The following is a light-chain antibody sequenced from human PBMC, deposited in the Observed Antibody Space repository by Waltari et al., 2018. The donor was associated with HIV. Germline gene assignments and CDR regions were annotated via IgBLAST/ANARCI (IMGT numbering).Light chain of an antibody. CDR3: SSYTSSSTLV. CDR2: EVG. J-gene: IGLJ2*01. Sequence: QSALTQPPSVSGSPVHAVTIPCTGTSSDVGSYYLFSWYQQPPGTAPKLMIYEVGNRPSGVPHRFSGSKSGNTASLTISGLQAEDEADYYCSSYTSSSTLVFGGGTKLTVL. V-gene: IGLV2-18*02. CDR1: SSDVGSYYL.